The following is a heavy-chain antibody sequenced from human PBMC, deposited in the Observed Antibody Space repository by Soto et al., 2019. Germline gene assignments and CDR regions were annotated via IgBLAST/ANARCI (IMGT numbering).Heavy chain of an antibody. V-gene: IGHV3-23*01. Sequence: EVQLLESGGGLVQPGGSLRLSCAASGFTFSSYAMSWVRQAPGKGLERVSVISGSGGSTYYADSVKGRFTISRDNSKNTLNLKMNSLRAEDTAVYYCARRGSGSYYDYWGQGTLVTVSS. D-gene: IGHD1-26*01. CDR1: GFTFSSYA. CDR2: ISGSGGST. CDR3: ARRGSGSYYDY. J-gene: IGHJ4*02.